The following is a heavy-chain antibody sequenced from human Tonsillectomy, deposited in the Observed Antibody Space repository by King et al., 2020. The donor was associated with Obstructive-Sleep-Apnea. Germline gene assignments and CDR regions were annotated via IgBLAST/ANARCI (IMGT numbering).Heavy chain of an antibody. CDR3: AKAVDSGYDSNWFDP. J-gene: IGHJ5*02. D-gene: IGHD5-12*01. CDR1: GFTFSSYG. V-gene: IGHV3-30*02. CDR2: IRYDGSNK. Sequence: VQLVESGGGVVQPGGSLRLSCAASGFTFSSYGMHWVRQAPGKGLEWVAFIRYDGSNKYYADSVKGRFTISRDNSKNTLYLQMNSLRAEDTAVYYCAKAVDSGYDSNWFDPWGQGTLVTVSS.